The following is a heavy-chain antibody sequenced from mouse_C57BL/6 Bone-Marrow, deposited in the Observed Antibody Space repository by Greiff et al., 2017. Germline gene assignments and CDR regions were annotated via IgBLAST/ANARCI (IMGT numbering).Heavy chain of an antibody. CDR2: ISNLAYSI. Sequence: EVQGVESGGGLVQPGGSLKLSCAASGFTFSDYGMAWVRQAPRKGPEWVAFISNLAYSIYYADTVTGRFTISRENAKNTLYLEMSSLRSEDTAMYYCARDGNYGYYAMDYWGQGTSVTVSS. D-gene: IGHD2-1*01. J-gene: IGHJ4*01. V-gene: IGHV5-15*01. CDR3: ARDGNYGYYAMDY. CDR1: GFTFSDYG.